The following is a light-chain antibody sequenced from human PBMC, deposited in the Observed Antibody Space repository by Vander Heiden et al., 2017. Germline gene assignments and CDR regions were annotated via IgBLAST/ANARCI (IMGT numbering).Light chain of an antibody. CDR2: QDS. CDR1: TLGNKF. Sequence: ELTPPPAVSISPGHTASITCPGDTLGNKFASWYQQKPGQSPVRVIYQDSKPPSGIPERCSGAYAANKATPTISGTQAMYEDDDYCQEWESSRVVFGGGTKLTVL. V-gene: IGLV3-1*01. CDR3: QEWESSRVV. J-gene: IGLJ2*01.